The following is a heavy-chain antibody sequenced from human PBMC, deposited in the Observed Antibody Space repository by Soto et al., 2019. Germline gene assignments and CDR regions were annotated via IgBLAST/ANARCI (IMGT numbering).Heavy chain of an antibody. J-gene: IGHJ5*02. Sequence: SETLSLTCNVSDDSLSTYYWSWIRQPAGKGLEWIGRIYASGSTNYNPSLKGRVSMSVDTSKKQFSLKPMSLTAADAAMYYCARSAIPRGGWFRPWGQGVLVTVSS. V-gene: IGHV4-4*07. CDR1: DDSLSTYY. D-gene: IGHD2-21*01. CDR2: IYASGST. CDR3: ARSAIPRGGWFRP.